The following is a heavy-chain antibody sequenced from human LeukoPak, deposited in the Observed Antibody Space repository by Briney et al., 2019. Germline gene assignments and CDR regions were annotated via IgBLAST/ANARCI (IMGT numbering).Heavy chain of an antibody. CDR2: IKPDGSEK. CDR3: ARDTRFYQYYYMDV. V-gene: IGHV3-7*01. J-gene: IGHJ6*03. D-gene: IGHD2-15*01. CDR1: GFTLTKYW. Sequence: GGSLGLSCVASGFTLTKYWMSWVRQAAGKGLEWVADIKPDGSEKYYVDSVKGRFTISRDNGKNSLYLQMNSLRAEDTAVYYCARDTRFYQYYYMDVWGKGTTVTVSS.